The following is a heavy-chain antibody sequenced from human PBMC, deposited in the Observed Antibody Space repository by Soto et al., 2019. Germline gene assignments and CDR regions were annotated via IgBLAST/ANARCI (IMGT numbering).Heavy chain of an antibody. V-gene: IGHV4-39*01. D-gene: IGHD5-18*01. Sequence: TCTVSDGSISTSSYYWGWIRQSPGKGLEWIGTIFYTGRTYYNPSLESRVTLSVDTSKNQFSLHLSSVTAADTAVYYCARGYGRNFDYWGQGTLVTVSS. CDR2: IFYTGRT. CDR3: ARGYGRNFDY. CDR1: DGSISTSSYY. J-gene: IGHJ4*02.